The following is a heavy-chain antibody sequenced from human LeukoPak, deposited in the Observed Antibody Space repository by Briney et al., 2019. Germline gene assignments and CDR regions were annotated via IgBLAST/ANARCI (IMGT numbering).Heavy chain of an antibody. Sequence: GGSLRLSCAASGFTFSNYAMHWVRQAPGKGLEWVAVISSDGNTKYYADSVRGRFTISRDNSKNTLFLQMNSLRAEDTAVYYCARVSIFGVVIPPDFWGQGTLVTVSS. D-gene: IGHD3-3*02. CDR1: GFTFSNYA. J-gene: IGHJ4*02. V-gene: IGHV3-30*01. CDR3: ARVSIFGVVIPPDF. CDR2: ISSDGNTK.